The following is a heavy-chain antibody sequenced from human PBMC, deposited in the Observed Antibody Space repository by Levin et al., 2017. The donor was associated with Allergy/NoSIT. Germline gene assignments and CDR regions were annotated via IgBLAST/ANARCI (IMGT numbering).Heavy chain of an antibody. CDR3: ARDSKYYGDYVDY. V-gene: IGHV1-18*01. CDR1: GYNFNTYG. CDR2: ISVHNGDT. Sequence: ASVKVSCKASGYNFNTYGISWVRQAPGQGLEWMGWISVHNGDTKYAQKVQGRITMTTDTSTSTAYMELRSLRSDDTAVYYCARDSKYYGDYVDYWGQGTLVTVSS. D-gene: IGHD4-17*01. J-gene: IGHJ4*02.